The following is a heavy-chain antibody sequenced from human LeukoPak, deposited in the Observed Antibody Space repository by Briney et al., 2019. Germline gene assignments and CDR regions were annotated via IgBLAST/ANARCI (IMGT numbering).Heavy chain of an antibody. Sequence: PGGSLRLSCAASGFSFSSYSMTSVRQAPGKGLEWVANIKQDGSDIFYVDSVKGRFTISRDNAKNSLYLQMSSLRAEDTAVYYCARWGIVANYPYNPMDYWGQGTLVTVSS. CDR2: IKQDGSDI. D-gene: IGHD4/OR15-4a*01. J-gene: IGHJ4*02. CDR3: ARWGIVANYPYNPMDY. CDR1: GFSFSSYS. V-gene: IGHV3-7*03.